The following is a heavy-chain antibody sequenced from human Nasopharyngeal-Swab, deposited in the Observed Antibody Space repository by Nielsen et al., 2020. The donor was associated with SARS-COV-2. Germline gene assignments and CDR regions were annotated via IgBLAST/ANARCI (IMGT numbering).Heavy chain of an antibody. J-gene: IGHJ4*02. CDR2: INTNTGNP. CDR3: ARVIYDILTGYWGFDY. Sequence: ASVRVSCKASGYTFTSYAMNWVRQAPGQGLEWMGWINTNTGNPTYAQGFTGRFVFSLDTSVSTAYLQISSLKAEDTAVYYCARVIYDILTGYWGFDYWGQGTLVTVSS. CDR1: GYTFTSYA. V-gene: IGHV7-4-1*02. D-gene: IGHD3-9*01.